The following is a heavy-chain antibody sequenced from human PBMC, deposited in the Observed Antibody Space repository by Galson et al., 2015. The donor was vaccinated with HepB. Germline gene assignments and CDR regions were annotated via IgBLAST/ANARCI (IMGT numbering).Heavy chain of an antibody. CDR2: ISSNGGST. V-gene: IGHV3-64D*06. CDR1: GFTFSSYA. Sequence: SLRLSCAASGFTFSSYAMHWVRQAPGKGLEYVSAISSNGGSTYYADSVKGRFTISRDNSKNTLYLQMSSLRAEDTAVYYCVKDRAVLRYFDWLGGEYNWFDPWGQGTLVTVSS. D-gene: IGHD3-9*01. CDR3: VKDRAVLRYFDWLGGEYNWFDP. J-gene: IGHJ5*02.